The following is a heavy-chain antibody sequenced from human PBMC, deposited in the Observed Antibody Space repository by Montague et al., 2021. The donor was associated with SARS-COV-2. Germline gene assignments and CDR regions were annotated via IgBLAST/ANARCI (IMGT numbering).Heavy chain of an antibody. Sequence: SETLSLTCTVSGGSISSFFWSWIRQSPGKGLEWIGYFSHSGGTKYNPSLTSRVTISGDTSKNHFSLKLSSVTTADTAVYYCARAGAVPVDWGQGTLVTVSS. V-gene: IGHV4-59*13. CDR1: GGSISSFF. D-gene: IGHD1-1*01. CDR2: FSHSGGT. J-gene: IGHJ4*02. CDR3: ARAGAVPVD.